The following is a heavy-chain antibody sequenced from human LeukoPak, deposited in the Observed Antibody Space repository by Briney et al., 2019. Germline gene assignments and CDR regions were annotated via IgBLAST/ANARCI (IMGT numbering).Heavy chain of an antibody. CDR3: ARQGFSGSCPRGGGEFDY. D-gene: IGHD1-26*01. CDR2: IYPGDSDT. Sequence: GESLKISCKGSGYSFTSYWIGWVRQMPGKGLEWMGIIYPGDSDTRYSPSFQGQVTISADKSISTAYPQWSSLKASDTAMYYCARQGFSGSCPRGGGEFDYWGQGTLVTVSS. V-gene: IGHV5-51*01. CDR1: GYSFTSYW. J-gene: IGHJ4*02.